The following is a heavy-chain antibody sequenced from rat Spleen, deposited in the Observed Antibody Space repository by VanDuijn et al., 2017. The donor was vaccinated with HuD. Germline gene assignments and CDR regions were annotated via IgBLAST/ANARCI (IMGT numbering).Heavy chain of an antibody. Sequence: EVRLVESGGGLVQPGRSLRLSCAASGFNFSDYAVAWVRQAPKKGLGWVATIVYDGSSTYYRDSVKGRFTISRDNAKSTLYLQMDSLRSEDTATYYCARLGGKYSSYNYLDNWGQGDMVTVSS. V-gene: IGHV5-17*01. D-gene: IGHD1-2*01. CDR1: GFNFSDYA. CDR2: IVYDGSST. CDR3: ARLGGKYSSYNYLDN. J-gene: IGHJ2*01.